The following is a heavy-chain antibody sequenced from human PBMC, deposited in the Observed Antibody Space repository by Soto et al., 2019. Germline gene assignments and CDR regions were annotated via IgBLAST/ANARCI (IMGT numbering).Heavy chain of an antibody. V-gene: IGHV3-15*01. Sequence: LRLSCAASGFTFSNAWMSWVRQAPGKGLEWVGRIKCKTDGGTTDYAAPVKGRFTISRDDSKNTLYLQMNSLKTEGTAVYYCTTDPSIAARAAYYYGMDVWGQGTTVTVSS. CDR2: IKCKTDGGTT. CDR1: GFTFSNAW. J-gene: IGHJ6*02. CDR3: TTDPSIAARAAYYYGMDV. D-gene: IGHD6-6*01.